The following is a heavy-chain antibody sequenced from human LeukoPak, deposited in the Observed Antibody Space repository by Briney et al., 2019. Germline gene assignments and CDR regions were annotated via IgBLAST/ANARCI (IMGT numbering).Heavy chain of an antibody. Sequence: GGSLRLSCAASGFTFSSYAMSWVRQAPGKGLEWVSAISASGGSTYYADSMKGRFTISRDNAKNSLYLQMNSLRAEDTAVYYCAREYDYVWGSYRGHFGYWGQGTLVTVSS. D-gene: IGHD3-16*02. CDR1: GFTFSSYA. V-gene: IGHV3-23*01. CDR3: AREYDYVWGSYRGHFGY. J-gene: IGHJ4*02. CDR2: ISASGGST.